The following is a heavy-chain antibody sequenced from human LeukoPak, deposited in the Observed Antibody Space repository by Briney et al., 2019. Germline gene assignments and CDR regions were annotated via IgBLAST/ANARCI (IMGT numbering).Heavy chain of an antibody. CDR2: IYYSGST. Sequence: PSETLSLTCAVSGDSISSDKWWSWVRQPPGKGLEWIGEIYYSGSTNYNPSLKSRVTISVDKSKTQFSLRLSSVTAADTAVYYCARDEGRGWSSLSYWGQGTLVTVSS. CDR1: GDSISSDKW. V-gene: IGHV4-4*02. J-gene: IGHJ4*02. CDR3: ARDEGRGWSSLSY. D-gene: IGHD6-19*01.